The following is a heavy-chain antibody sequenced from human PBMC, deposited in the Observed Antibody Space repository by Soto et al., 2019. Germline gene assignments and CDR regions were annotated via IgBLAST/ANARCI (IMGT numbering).Heavy chain of an antibody. CDR3: ARSHYYDSSGYYYGAFDI. CDR1: GFTFSSYA. Sequence: QPGGSLRLSCAASGFTFSSYAMHWVRQAPGKGLEWVAVISYDGSNKYYADSVKGRFTISRDNSKNTLYLQMNSLRAEDTAVYYCARSHYYDSSGYYYGAFDIWGQGTMVTVSS. V-gene: IGHV3-30-3*01. D-gene: IGHD3-22*01. J-gene: IGHJ3*02. CDR2: ISYDGSNK.